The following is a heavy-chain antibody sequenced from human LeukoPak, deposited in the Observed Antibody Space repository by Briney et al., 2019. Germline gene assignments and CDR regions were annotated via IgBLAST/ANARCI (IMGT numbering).Heavy chain of an antibody. D-gene: IGHD3-22*01. Sequence: PSETLSLTCTVSGGSISSYYWSWIRQPPRKGLEWIGYIYYSGSTNYNPSLKSRVTISVDTSKNQFSLKLSSVTAADTAVYYCAGDYEGYYFDYWGQGTLVTVSS. CDR2: IYYSGST. CDR1: GGSISSYY. J-gene: IGHJ4*02. CDR3: AGDYEGYYFDY. V-gene: IGHV4-59*01.